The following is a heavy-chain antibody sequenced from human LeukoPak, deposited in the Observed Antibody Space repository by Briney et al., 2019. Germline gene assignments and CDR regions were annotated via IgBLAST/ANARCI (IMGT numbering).Heavy chain of an antibody. D-gene: IGHD1-26*01. J-gene: IGHJ4*02. CDR2: ITGSGDST. CDR3: ATIGDRRSGELYRIDY. V-gene: IGHV3-23*01. CDR1: GFTFSSYA. Sequence: PGGSLRLSCAASGFTFSSYAMSWVRQTPGKGLEWVSTITGSGDSTYYADSVKGRFTISRDNSKNTLYLQMNSLRAEDAAVYYCATIGDRRSGELYRIDYWGQGTLVTVSS.